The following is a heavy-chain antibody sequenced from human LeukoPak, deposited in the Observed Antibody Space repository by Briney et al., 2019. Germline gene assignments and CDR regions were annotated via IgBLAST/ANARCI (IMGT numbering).Heavy chain of an antibody. D-gene: IGHD3-22*01. CDR2: IFQSGTT. CDR1: GYSISSGHF. J-gene: IGHJ5*02. V-gene: IGHV4-38-2*01. Sequence: SETLSLTCAVSGYSISSGHFWGWIRQPPGKGLKWIGSIFQSGTTYYNPSLKSRVTISVDTSKNHFSLKLSSVTAADTAVYYCARHVSYNIIGSHWGGFDPWGQGTLVTVSS. CDR3: ARHVSYNIIGSHWGGFDP.